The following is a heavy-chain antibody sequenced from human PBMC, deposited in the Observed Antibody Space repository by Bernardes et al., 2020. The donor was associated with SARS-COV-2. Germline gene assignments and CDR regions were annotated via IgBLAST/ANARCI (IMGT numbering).Heavy chain of an antibody. CDR2: ISGSGLST. CDR1: GFTFSNYA. D-gene: IGHD4-17*01. CDR3: AKEAGDYYDAFDI. J-gene: IGHJ3*02. Sequence: GGSLRLSCAASGFTFSNYAMSWVRQAPGKGLEWVSLISGSGLSTYYADSVKGRFTISRDNSRNSLYLQMKSLRAEDTAIYYCAKEAGDYYDAFDIWGQGTKVTVSS. V-gene: IGHV3-23*01.